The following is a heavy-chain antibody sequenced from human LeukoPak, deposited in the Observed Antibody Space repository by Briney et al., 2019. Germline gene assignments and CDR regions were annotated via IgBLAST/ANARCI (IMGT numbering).Heavy chain of an antibody. Sequence: SETVSLTCTVSGGAISRYYWSWIRQPPGKGLEWIGYIYYRGSTNYNPSLKSRVTISVDTSKNQFSLKLSSVTAADAAVYYCARHGHSYGFNWFDPWGQGTLVTVSS. CDR1: GGAISRYY. V-gene: IGHV4-59*08. CDR3: ARHGHSYGFNWFDP. D-gene: IGHD5-18*01. CDR2: IYYRGST. J-gene: IGHJ5*02.